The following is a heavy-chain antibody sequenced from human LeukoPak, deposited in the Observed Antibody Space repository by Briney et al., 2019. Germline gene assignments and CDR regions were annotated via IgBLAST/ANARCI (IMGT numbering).Heavy chain of an antibody. CDR2: INSDGSST. Sequence: GGSLRLSCAASGFTSSSHWRHWFRQAPGKGLVWVSRINSDGSSTSYADSVKGRFTISRDNAKNTLYLQMNSLRAEDTAVYYCAREGELSPLDYWGQGTLVTVSS. V-gene: IGHV3-74*01. D-gene: IGHD1-26*01. CDR1: GFTSSSHW. CDR3: AREGELSPLDY. J-gene: IGHJ4*02.